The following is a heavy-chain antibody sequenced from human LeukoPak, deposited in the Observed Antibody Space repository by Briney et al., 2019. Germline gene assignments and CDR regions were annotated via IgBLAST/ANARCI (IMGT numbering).Heavy chain of an antibody. J-gene: IGHJ4*02. CDR1: GCSFTSYW. V-gene: IGHV5-51*01. CDR3: AIHTHYSSSWNYFDY. Sequence: GESLKISCKGSGCSFTSYWIGWVRQMPGKGLEWMGIIYPGDSDTRYSPSFQGQVTISADKSISTAYLQWSSLKASDTAMYYCAIHTHYSSSWNYFDYWGQGTLVTVSS. D-gene: IGHD6-13*01. CDR2: IYPGDSDT.